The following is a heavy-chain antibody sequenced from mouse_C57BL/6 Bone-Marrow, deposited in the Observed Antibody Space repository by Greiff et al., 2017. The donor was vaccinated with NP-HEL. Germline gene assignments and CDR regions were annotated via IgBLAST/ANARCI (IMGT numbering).Heavy chain of an antibody. V-gene: IGHV1-81*01. CDR3: ARRGGSGCPEDFDY. CDR1: GYTFTSYG. Sequence: VQLQQSGAELARPGASVKLSCKASGYTFTSYGISWVKQRTGQGLEWIGEIYPRSGNTYYNEKFKGKATLTADKSSSTAYMELRSLTSEDSAVYFCARRGGSGCPEDFDYWGQGTTLTVSS. J-gene: IGHJ2*01. D-gene: IGHD1-1*01. CDR2: IYPRSGNT.